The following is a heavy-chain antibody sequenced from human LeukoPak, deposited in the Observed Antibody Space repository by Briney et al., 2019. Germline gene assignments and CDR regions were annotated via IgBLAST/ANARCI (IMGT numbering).Heavy chain of an antibody. CDR3: AKDMSTGSIAAAGFLDAFDI. CDR2: IRYDGSNK. J-gene: IGHJ3*02. CDR1: GFTFSSYG. D-gene: IGHD6-13*01. V-gene: IGHV3-30*02. Sequence: GGSLRLSCAASGFTFSSYGMHWVRQAPGKGLEWVAFIRYDGSNKYYADSVKVRFTISRDNSKNTLYLQMNSLRAEDTAVYYCAKDMSTGSIAAAGFLDAFDIWGQGTMVTVSS.